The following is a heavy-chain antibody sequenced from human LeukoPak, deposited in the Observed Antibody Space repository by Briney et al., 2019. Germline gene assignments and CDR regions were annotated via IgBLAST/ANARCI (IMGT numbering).Heavy chain of an antibody. CDR2: IYHSGST. CDR3: ARGYTAMVKGMSY. CDR1: GGSISSGGYS. J-gene: IGHJ4*02. V-gene: IGHV4-30-2*01. Sequence: DPSETLSLTCAVSGGSISSGGYSWSWIRQPPGKGLEWIGYIYHSGSTYYNPSLKSRVTISVDRSKNQFSLKLSSVTAADTAVYYCARGYTAMVKGMSYWGQGTLVTVSS. D-gene: IGHD5-18*01.